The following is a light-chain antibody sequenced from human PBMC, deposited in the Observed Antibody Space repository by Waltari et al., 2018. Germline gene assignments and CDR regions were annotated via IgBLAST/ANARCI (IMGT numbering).Light chain of an antibody. Sequence: SYELTQPPSVSVSPGQTASITCSGDKLGDKYVCWYQQKPGQSPVLVIYEDSKRPSGIPERFYGSKSGNTGTLTISGTQAMDEADYYCQAWDSSTHVVFGGGTKLTVL. V-gene: IGLV3-1*01. J-gene: IGLJ2*01. CDR2: EDS. CDR1: KLGDKY. CDR3: QAWDSSTHVV.